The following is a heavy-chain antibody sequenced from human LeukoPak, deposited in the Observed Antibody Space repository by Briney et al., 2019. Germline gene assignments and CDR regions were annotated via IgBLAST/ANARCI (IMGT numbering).Heavy chain of an antibody. CDR3: ARRTIFGLNWFDP. CDR2: IYHSGST. D-gene: IGHD3-3*01. CDR1: GYSISSGYY. V-gene: IGHV4-38-2*01. Sequence: PSETLSLTXAVSGYSISSGYYWGWIRQPPGKGLEWIGSIYHSGSTYYNPSLKSRVTISVDTSKNQFSLKLSSVTAADTAVYYCARRTIFGLNWFDPWGQGTLVTVSS. J-gene: IGHJ5*02.